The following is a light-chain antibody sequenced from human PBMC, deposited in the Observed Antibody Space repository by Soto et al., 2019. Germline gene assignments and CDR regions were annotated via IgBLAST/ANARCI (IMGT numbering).Light chain of an antibody. J-gene: IGKJ3*01. Sequence: DIVMTQSPLSLPVTPGEPASISCRSSQSLLHSNGYNYLEWYLQRPGHSPQLLIYLGSTRASGVPDRFSGSGSGTDFTLRINTVEAEDVGIYYCMQGVEVPFTFGPGTKVEI. CDR2: LGS. V-gene: IGKV2-28*01. CDR1: QSLLHSNGYNY. CDR3: MQGVEVPFT.